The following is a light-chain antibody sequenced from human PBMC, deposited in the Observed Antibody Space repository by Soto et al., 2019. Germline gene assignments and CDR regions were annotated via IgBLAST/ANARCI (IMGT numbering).Light chain of an antibody. J-gene: IGLJ2*01. CDR2: EVS. V-gene: IGLV2-8*01. Sequence: QSVLTQPPSASGSPGQSVTISCTGTSSDVGGYNYVSWYQHHPGKAPKLMIYEVSKRPSGVPDRFSGSKSGNTASLTVSGLQADDEADYYCSYHAGSKNMVFGGGTKVTVL. CDR3: SYHAGSKNMV. CDR1: SSDVGGYNY.